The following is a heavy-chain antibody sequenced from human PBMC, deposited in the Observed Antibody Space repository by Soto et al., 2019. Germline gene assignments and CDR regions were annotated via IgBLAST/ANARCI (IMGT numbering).Heavy chain of an antibody. CDR3: AKDLYTAMVTFNNYFDY. CDR2: ISGSGGST. V-gene: IGHV3-23*01. J-gene: IGHJ4*02. D-gene: IGHD5-18*01. CDR1: GFTFSSYA. Sequence: GGSLRLSCAASGFTFSSYAMSWVRQAPGKGLEWVSAISGSGGSTYYADSVKGRFTISRDNSKNTLYLQMNSLRAEDKAVYYCAKDLYTAMVTFNNYFDYWGQGTMVTVSS.